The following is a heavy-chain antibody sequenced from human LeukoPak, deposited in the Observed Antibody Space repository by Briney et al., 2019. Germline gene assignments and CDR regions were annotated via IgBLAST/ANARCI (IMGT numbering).Heavy chain of an antibody. Sequence: PGGSLRLSCAASGFTFSGSAMHWVRQASGKGLEWVGRIRSKANSYATAYAASVKGRFTISDSKNTAYLQMNSLKTEDTAVYYCTTRRPDAFDIWGQGTMVTVSS. V-gene: IGHV3-73*01. J-gene: IGHJ3*02. CDR1: GFTFSGSA. CDR2: IRSKANSYAT. CDR3: TTRRPDAFDI.